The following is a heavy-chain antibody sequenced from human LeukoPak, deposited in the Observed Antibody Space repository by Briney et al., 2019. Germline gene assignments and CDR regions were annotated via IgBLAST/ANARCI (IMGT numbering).Heavy chain of an antibody. J-gene: IGHJ4*02. CDR3: ARDRLGGDAYHFDY. CDR1: GYTFTGYY. V-gene: IGHV1-2*02. CDR2: INPNSGGT. Sequence: GASVKVSCKASGYTFTGYYMHWVRQAPGQGLERMGWINPNSGGTNYAQKFQGRVTMTRDTSISTAYMELNRLRSDDTAVYYCARDRLGGDAYHFDYWGQGTLVTVSS. D-gene: IGHD2-21*02.